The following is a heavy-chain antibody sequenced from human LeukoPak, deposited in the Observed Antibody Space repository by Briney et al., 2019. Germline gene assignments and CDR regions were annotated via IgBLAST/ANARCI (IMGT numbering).Heavy chain of an antibody. Sequence: GSLRLSCAASGFTFSSYSMNWVRQAPGKGLEWVSSISSSSSYIYCADSVKGRFTISRDNAKNSLYLQMNSLRAEDTAVYYCARDQRYYDSSGYCYYPDYWGQGTLVTVSS. V-gene: IGHV3-21*01. J-gene: IGHJ4*02. CDR3: ARDQRYYDSSGYCYYPDY. D-gene: IGHD3-22*01. CDR1: GFTFSSYS. CDR2: ISSSSSYI.